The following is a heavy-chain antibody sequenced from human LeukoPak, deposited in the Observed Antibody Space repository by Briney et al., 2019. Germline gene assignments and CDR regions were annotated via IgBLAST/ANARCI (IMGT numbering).Heavy chain of an antibody. J-gene: IGHJ4*02. D-gene: IGHD3-16*02. CDR2: IFHSGST. CDR3: ARDMITFGGVIVYFDS. Sequence: SDTLSLTCTVSGYSISSGYYWGWIRQPPGKGLEWIGSIFHSGSTYYNPSLKSRVTISVDTSKNQFSLKLSSVTAADTAVYYCARDMITFGGVIVYFDSWGQGTLVTVSS. CDR1: GYSISSGYY. V-gene: IGHV4-38-2*02.